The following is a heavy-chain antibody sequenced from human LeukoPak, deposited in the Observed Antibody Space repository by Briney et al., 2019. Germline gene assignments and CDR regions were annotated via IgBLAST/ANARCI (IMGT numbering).Heavy chain of an antibody. J-gene: IGHJ4*02. D-gene: IGHD4/OR15-4a*01. Sequence: QPGGSLRLSCAASGFTVSRNYMSWVRQAPGKGLEWLSYISRNSNNIHYADSVKGRFTVSRDNDKNSLFLEMNSLRDDDTAVYYCARDGANCPGDFWGQGILVTVSS. CDR1: GFTVSRNY. V-gene: IGHV3-48*02. CDR3: ARDGANCPGDF. CDR2: ISRNSNNI.